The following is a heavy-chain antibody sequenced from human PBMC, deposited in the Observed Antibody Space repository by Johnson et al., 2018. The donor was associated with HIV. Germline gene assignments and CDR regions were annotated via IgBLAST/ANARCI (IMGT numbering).Heavy chain of an antibody. CDR2: IYSGGSS. Sequence: EQLVESGGGVVRPGGSLRLSCAASGFTFDDYGMSWVRQVAGKGLEWVSLIYSGGSSYYADSVKGRCTISRDNSKNTLYLQMNSLRVEDTAVYYCAKGADYADYEGAFDIWGQGTMVTVSS. J-gene: IGHJ3*02. D-gene: IGHD4-17*01. CDR1: GFTFDDYG. V-gene: IGHV3-66*01. CDR3: AKGADYADYEGAFDI.